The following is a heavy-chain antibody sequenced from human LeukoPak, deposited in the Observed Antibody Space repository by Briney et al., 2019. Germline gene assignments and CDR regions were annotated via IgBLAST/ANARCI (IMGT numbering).Heavy chain of an antibody. V-gene: IGHV3-9*01. CDR3: AKDVTGWYPPYGMDV. CDR1: GFTFDDYA. J-gene: IGHJ6*02. D-gene: IGHD6-19*01. CDR2: ISWNSGSI. Sequence: PGRSLRLSCAASGFTFDDYAMHWVRQAPGKGLEWVSGISWNSGSIGYADSVKGRFTISRDNAKNSLYLQMNSLRAEDTALYYCAKDVTGWYPPYGMDVWGQGTTVTVSS.